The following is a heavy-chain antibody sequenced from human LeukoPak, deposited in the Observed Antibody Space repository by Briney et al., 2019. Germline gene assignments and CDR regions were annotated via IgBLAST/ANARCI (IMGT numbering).Heavy chain of an antibody. CDR3: ARGRALYYYDSSGYSFDAFDI. D-gene: IGHD3-22*01. Sequence: PGGSLRLSCAASGFTFSSYAMHWVRQAPGKGLEWVAVISYDGSNKYYADSVKGRFTISRDNSKNTLYLQMNSLRAEDTAVYYCARGRALYYYDSSGYSFDAFDIWGQGTMVTVSS. V-gene: IGHV3-30*04. J-gene: IGHJ3*02. CDR1: GFTFSSYA. CDR2: ISYDGSNK.